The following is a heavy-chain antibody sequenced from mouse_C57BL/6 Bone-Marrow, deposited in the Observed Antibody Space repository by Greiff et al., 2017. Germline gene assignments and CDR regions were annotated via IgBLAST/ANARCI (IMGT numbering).Heavy chain of an antibody. V-gene: IGHV14-4*01. Sequence: EVHLVESGAELVRPGASVKLSCTASGFNIKDDYMHWVKQRPEQGLEWIGWIDPENGDTEYASKFQGKATITADTSSNTAYLQLSSLTSEDTAVYYCTTNWAFDYWGQGTTLTVSS. CDR1: GFNIKDDY. J-gene: IGHJ2*01. D-gene: IGHD4-1*01. CDR2: IDPENGDT. CDR3: TTNWAFDY.